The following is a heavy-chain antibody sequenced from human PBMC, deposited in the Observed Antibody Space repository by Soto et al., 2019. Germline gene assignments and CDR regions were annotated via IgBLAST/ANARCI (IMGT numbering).Heavy chain of an antibody. CDR2: IYYSGST. Sequence: PSETLSLTCTVSGGSISSGGYYWSWIRQYPGKGLEWIGYIYYSGSTYYNPSLKSRVTISIDTSKNQFSLKLSSVTAADTAVYYCAREDSGYDNRGGDAFDIWGQGTMVTVSS. CDR1: GGSISSGGYY. J-gene: IGHJ3*02. V-gene: IGHV4-31*03. D-gene: IGHD5-12*01. CDR3: AREDSGYDNRGGDAFDI.